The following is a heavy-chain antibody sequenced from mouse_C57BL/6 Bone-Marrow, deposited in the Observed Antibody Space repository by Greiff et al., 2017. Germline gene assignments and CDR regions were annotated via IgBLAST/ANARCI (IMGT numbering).Heavy chain of an antibody. D-gene: IGHD1-1*01. CDR1: GYAFSSSW. CDR2: IYPGDGDT. J-gene: IGHJ2*01. Sequence: QVQLQQSGPELVKPGASVKISCKASGYAFSSSWMNWVKQRPGKGLEWIGRIYPGDGDTNYNGKFKGKATLTADKSSSTAYMQLSSLTSEDSAVSCCARGGFITTVGTFDYWGQGTTLTVSS. V-gene: IGHV1-82*01. CDR3: ARGGFITTVGTFDY.